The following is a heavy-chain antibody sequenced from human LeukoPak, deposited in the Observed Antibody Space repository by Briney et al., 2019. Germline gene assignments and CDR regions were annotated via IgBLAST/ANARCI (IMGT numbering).Heavy chain of an antibody. CDR3: GGFGYKAAVDL. Sequence: GGSLRLSCAASGFMFSTYWMTWVRQAPGKGLEWVANIKQDGSETYYVDSVKGRFTISRDNTKNLLYLQMNSLRGEDAAVYYCGGFGYKAAVDLWGQGTLVTVSS. V-gene: IGHV3-7*01. J-gene: IGHJ4*02. CDR1: GFMFSTYW. D-gene: IGHD5-12*01. CDR2: IKQDGSET.